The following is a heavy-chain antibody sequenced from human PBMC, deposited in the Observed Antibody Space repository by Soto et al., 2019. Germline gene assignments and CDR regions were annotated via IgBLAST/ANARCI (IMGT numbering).Heavy chain of an antibody. CDR1: GVTFSSYW. CDR2: IKQDGSEK. J-gene: IGHJ6*03. Sequence: GGSLRLSCEASGVTFSSYWMRCVRQAPGKGLQWVANIKQDGSEKYYVDSVKDRFTISRDNSKNSLYLQMSPNNCITIFGVAPNSGLHYYYMDLWGKGTTVTVSS. D-gene: IGHD3-3*01. CDR3: NSGLHYYYMDL. V-gene: IGHV3-7*01.